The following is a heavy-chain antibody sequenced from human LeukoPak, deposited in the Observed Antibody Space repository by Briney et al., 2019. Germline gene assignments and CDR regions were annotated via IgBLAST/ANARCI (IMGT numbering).Heavy chain of an antibody. CDR2: IYTSGST. CDR1: GGSISSYY. Sequence: PSETLSLTCTVSGGSISSYYWGWIRQPAGKGLEWIGRIYTSGSTNYNPSLKSRVTISVDTSKNQFSLKLSSVTAADTAVYYCASQNGYYDSSGYIYYFDYWGQGTLVTVSS. V-gene: IGHV4-4*07. CDR3: ASQNGYYDSSGYIYYFDY. J-gene: IGHJ4*02. D-gene: IGHD3-22*01.